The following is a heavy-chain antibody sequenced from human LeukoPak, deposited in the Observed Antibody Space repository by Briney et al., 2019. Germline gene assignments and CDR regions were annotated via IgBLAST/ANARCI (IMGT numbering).Heavy chain of an antibody. CDR3: AMLSI. CDR2: IYSGGST. Sequence: PGGSLRLSCAASGFNVRSNYMSGVRQAPGKGLEWVSIIYSGGSTYYADSLKGRFTISRDNSLNTLYLQMNSLRAEDTAVYYCAMLSIWGQGTMVTVSS. J-gene: IGHJ3*02. V-gene: IGHV3-66*01. CDR1: GFNVRSNY.